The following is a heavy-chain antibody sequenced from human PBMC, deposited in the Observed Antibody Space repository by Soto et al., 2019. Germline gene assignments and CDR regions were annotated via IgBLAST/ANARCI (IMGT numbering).Heavy chain of an antibody. CDR3: ARDSAGSNAFDI. CDR2: ISAYKGNT. J-gene: IGHJ3*02. D-gene: IGHD6-19*01. Sequence: ASVKVSCKASGYTFTSYGISWVRQAPGQGLEWMGWISAYKGNTNYVQKLQGRVTMTTDTSTSTAYMELRSLSSYDTAVYYCARDSAGSNAFDIWGQGTMVTVSS. CDR1: GYTFTSYG. V-gene: IGHV1-18*01.